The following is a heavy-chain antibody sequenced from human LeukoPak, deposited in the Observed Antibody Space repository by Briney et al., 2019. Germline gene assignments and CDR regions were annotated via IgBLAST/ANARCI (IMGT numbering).Heavy chain of an antibody. Sequence: ASVKVSCKASGGTFSSYAISWVRQAPGQGLEWMGGIIPIFGTANYAQKLQGRVTMTTDTSTSTAYMELRSLRSDDTAVYYCARDLTGPGDYWGQGTLVTVSS. CDR3: ARDLTGPGDY. J-gene: IGHJ4*02. D-gene: IGHD1-14*01. V-gene: IGHV1-69*05. CDR1: GGTFSSYA. CDR2: IIPIFGTA.